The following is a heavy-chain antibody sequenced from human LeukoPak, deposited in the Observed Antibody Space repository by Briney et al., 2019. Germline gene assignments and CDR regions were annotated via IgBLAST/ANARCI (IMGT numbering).Heavy chain of an antibody. CDR3: ARGVLRGVYDY. D-gene: IGHD3-10*01. J-gene: IGHJ4*02. Sequence: GGPVRLSCAASGFTFSDYGIHWVRQAPGKGLEWVAVIWNDGINKYYADSVQGRFTISRDNSKNTLYLQMNSLRGEDTAVYYCARGVLRGVYDYWGQGTLVTVSS. CDR1: GFTFSDYG. CDR2: IWNDGINK. V-gene: IGHV3-33*01.